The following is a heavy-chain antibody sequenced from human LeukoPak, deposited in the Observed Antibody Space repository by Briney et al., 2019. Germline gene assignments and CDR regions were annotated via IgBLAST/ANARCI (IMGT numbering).Heavy chain of an antibody. V-gene: IGHV3-30*18. CDR1: GFNFSNFG. CDR3: AKDPLRIAAAPIGYFDY. CDR2: ISYDGSNK. J-gene: IGHJ4*02. D-gene: IGHD6-13*01. Sequence: GGSLRLSCAASGFNFSNFGIHWVRQAPGKGLEWVAVISYDGSNKYYADSVKGRFTISRDNSKNTLYLQMNSLRAEDTAVYYCAKDPLRIAAAPIGYFDYWGQGTLVTVSS.